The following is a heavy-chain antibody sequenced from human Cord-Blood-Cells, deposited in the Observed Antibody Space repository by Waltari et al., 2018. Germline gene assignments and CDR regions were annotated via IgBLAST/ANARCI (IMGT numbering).Heavy chain of an antibody. Sequence: QVQLVQSGAEVKKPGASVKVSCKASGYTFTSYAMHWVRQAPGQRLEWMGWINAGNGNTKYSQKFQGRVTITRDTSASTAYMELSSRRSEDTAVYYCARGGDCSSTSCLNWFDPWGQGTLVTVSS. J-gene: IGHJ5*02. CDR3: ARGGDCSSTSCLNWFDP. D-gene: IGHD2-2*01. V-gene: IGHV1-3*01. CDR2: INAGNGNT. CDR1: GYTFTSYA.